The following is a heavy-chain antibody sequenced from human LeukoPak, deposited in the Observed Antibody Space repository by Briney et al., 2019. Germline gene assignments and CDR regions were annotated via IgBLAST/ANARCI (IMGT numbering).Heavy chain of an antibody. V-gene: IGHV3-9*01. CDR2: ISWNSGSI. D-gene: IGHD3-9*01. J-gene: IGHJ4*02. CDR3: ARDREYYDILTGYTLFDY. CDR1: GFTFDDYA. Sequence: PGRSLRLSCAASGFTFDDYAMHWVRQAPGKGLEWVSGISWNSGSIGYADSVKGRFTISRDNAKNSLYLQMNSLRAEDTAVYYCARDREYYDILTGYTLFDYWGQGTLVTVSS.